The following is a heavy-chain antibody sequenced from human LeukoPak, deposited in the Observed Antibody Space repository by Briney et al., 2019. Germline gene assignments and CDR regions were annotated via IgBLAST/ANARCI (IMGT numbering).Heavy chain of an antibody. Sequence: ASVKVSCKASGYTFTGYYMHWVRQAPGRGLEWMGRINPNSGGTNYAQKFQGRVTMTRDTSISTAYMELSRLRSDDTAVYYCARAIVAGTGFDYWGQGTLVTVSS. CDR2: INPNSGGT. J-gene: IGHJ4*02. CDR1: GYTFTGYY. D-gene: IGHD6-19*01. CDR3: ARAIVAGTGFDY. V-gene: IGHV1-2*06.